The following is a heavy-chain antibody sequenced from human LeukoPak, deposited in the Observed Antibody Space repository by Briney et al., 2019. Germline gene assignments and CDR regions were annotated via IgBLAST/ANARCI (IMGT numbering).Heavy chain of an antibody. Sequence: GGSLRLSCAASGFTFSRYSMSWVRQAPGKGLEWISYITSSSSTIHYADSVKGRFTISRDNAKNSLYLQMNSLRAEDTAVYYCARTRSGYNMDVWGKGTTVSVSS. CDR2: ITSSSSTI. D-gene: IGHD6-25*01. V-gene: IGHV3-48*01. CDR3: ARTRSGYNMDV. J-gene: IGHJ6*03. CDR1: GFTFSRYS.